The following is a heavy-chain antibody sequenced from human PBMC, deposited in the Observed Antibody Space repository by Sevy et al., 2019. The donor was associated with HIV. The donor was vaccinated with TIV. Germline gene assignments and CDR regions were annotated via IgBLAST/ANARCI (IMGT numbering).Heavy chain of an antibody. CDR2: MNPNSGNT. V-gene: IGHV1-8*01. CDR1: GYTFTSYD. Sequence: ASVKVSCKASGYTFTSYDINWVRQATGQGLEWMGWMNPNSGNTGYAQKFQGRVTMTRNTSISTAYMELSSLRSEDTAVYYYVKSTYYYDSSGYYARYWGQGTLVTVSS. CDR3: VKSTYYYDSSGYYARY. D-gene: IGHD3-22*01. J-gene: IGHJ4*02.